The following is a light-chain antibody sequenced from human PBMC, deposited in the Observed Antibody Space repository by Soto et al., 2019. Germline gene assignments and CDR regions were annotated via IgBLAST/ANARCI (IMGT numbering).Light chain of an antibody. V-gene: IGKV3-11*01. Sequence: EIVLTQSPATLSLSPGERATLSCRASQSVSSYLAWYQQKPGQAPRLLIYDASNRATGITARFSGSGSGTDVTLTISSLEPEDFAVYYCQQRSNLPPTFVGGTKLEIK. CDR2: DAS. J-gene: IGKJ4*01. CDR1: QSVSSY. CDR3: QQRSNLPPT.